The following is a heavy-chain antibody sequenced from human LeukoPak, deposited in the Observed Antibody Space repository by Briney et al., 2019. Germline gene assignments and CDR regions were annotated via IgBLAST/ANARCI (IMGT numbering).Heavy chain of an antibody. CDR3: AKDFSVYFHDSRVLDY. CDR2: ISGNDAST. D-gene: IGHD3-22*01. J-gene: IGHJ4*02. V-gene: IGHV3-23*01. CDR1: GFTFSTYG. Sequence: GGTLRLSCAASGFTFSTYGMTWVRQAPGKGLEWVSAISGNDASTYYADSVKGRFTVSRDNSKNTLYLQMNNLRAEDTAVYYCAKDFSVYFHDSRVLDYWGQGTLVTASS.